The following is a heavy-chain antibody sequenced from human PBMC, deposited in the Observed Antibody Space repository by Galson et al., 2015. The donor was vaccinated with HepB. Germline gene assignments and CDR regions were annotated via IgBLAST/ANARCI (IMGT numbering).Heavy chain of an antibody. Sequence: SLRLSCAASGFTFSSYAMNWVRQAPGKGLEWVSAISGSGGDTYYADSVKGRFTISRDNSKNTLYLQMNSLRAEDTAVYYCAKEWDHSNYGNSWGQGTLVTVSS. D-gene: IGHD4-11*01. J-gene: IGHJ4*02. CDR2: ISGSGGDT. CDR3: AKEWDHSNYGNS. CDR1: GFTFSSYA. V-gene: IGHV3-23*01.